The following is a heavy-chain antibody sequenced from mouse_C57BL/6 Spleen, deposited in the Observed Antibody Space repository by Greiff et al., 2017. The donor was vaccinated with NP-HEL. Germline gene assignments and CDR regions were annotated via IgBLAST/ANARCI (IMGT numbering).Heavy chain of an antibody. CDR2: IDPSDSYT. V-gene: IGHV1-50*01. CDR1: GYTFTSYW. Sequence: QVQLQQPGAELVKPGASVKLSCKASGYTFTSYWMQWVKQRPGQGLEWIGEIDPSDSYTNYNQKFKGKATLTVDTSSSTAYMQLSSLTSEDSAVYYCARSGTTVVAKLRFAYWGQGTLVTVSA. D-gene: IGHD1-1*01. CDR3: ARSGTTVVAKLRFAY. J-gene: IGHJ3*01.